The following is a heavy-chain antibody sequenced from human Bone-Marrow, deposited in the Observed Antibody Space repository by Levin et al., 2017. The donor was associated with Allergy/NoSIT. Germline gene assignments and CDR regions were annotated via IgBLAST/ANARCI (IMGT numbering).Heavy chain of an antibody. V-gene: IGHV3-23*01. D-gene: IGHD3-22*01. Sequence: LSLTCAASGFPFRSSAMSWVRQAPGKGLEWVSLIIGDGTSTHYADSVGGRFTISRDNSKNTLYLDMTSLRAEDTAVFYCAKDATFSSAWGYFDSWGQGTLVTVSS. J-gene: IGHJ4*02. CDR1: GFPFRSSA. CDR2: IIGDGTST. CDR3: AKDATFSSAWGYFDS.